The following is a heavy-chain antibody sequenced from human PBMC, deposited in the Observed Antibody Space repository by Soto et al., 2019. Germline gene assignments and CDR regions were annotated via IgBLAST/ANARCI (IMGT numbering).Heavy chain of an antibody. Sequence: EVQLVESGGGLVQPGRSLRLSCAASGFTFDDYAIHWVRQAPGRGLEWVAGISWNGASIVYADSVKGRFTISRDNANNSLHQQMNSLRREDTALYYCDNPPLYGSGFDCWGQGTLVTVSS. J-gene: IGHJ4*02. V-gene: IGHV3-9*01. CDR2: ISWNGASI. CDR1: GFTFDDYA. CDR3: DNPPLYGSGFDC. D-gene: IGHD3-10*01.